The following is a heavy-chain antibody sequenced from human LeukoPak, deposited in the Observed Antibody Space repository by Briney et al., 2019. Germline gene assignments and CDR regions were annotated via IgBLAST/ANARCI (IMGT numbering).Heavy chain of an antibody. Sequence: GGSLRLSCAASGFTFSTYGMHWVRQAPGKGLEWVAVISYDGSNKFYADSVKGRFTLSRDNSKNTLFLQMNSLRAEDTAVYYCARVIAARHFDYWGQGTLVTVSS. V-gene: IGHV3-30*03. CDR2: ISYDGSNK. D-gene: IGHD6-6*01. J-gene: IGHJ4*02. CDR1: GFTFSTYG. CDR3: ARVIAARHFDY.